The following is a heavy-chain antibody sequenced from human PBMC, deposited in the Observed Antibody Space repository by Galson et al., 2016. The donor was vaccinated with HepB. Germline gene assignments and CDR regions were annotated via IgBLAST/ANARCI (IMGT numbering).Heavy chain of an antibody. CDR2: ISYDGSNK. CDR1: GFTFSSYD. Sequence: SLRLSCAASGFTFSSYDMHWVRQAPGKGLEWVAVISYDGSNKYYADSVKGRFTISRDNSKNTLYLQMNSLRAEDTAVYYCAKEGGQRGGGYYYGMDVWGKGTTVTVSS. V-gene: IGHV3-30*18. J-gene: IGHJ6*04. D-gene: IGHD3-10*01. CDR3: AKEGGQRGGGYYYGMDV.